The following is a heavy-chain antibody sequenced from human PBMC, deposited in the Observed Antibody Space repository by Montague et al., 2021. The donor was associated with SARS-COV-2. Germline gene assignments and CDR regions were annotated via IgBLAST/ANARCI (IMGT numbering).Heavy chain of an antibody. CDR2: ISHSRSS. CDR3: ARFTYRLLFIASYYGMDV. J-gene: IGHJ6*02. V-gene: IGHV4-34*01. D-gene: IGHD2-2*01. Sequence: SETLSLTCAVYGGSFSGYYWSWIRQPPAEGLVWIGEISHSRSSNYNKSLKSRVTISIDTYKNQFSLRLSSVTAADTAVYYCARFTYRLLFIASYYGMDVWGQGTTVTVSS. CDR1: GGSFSGYY.